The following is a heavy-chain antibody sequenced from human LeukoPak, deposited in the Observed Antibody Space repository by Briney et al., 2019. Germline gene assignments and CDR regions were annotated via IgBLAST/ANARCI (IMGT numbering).Heavy chain of an antibody. J-gene: IGHJ4*02. Sequence: ASVTVSCKASGGTFSSYAISWVRQAPGQGLEWMGWISSYNGNTKYAEKLQGRVTMTTDTSTSTAYMELRSLRSDDTAVYYCARVQLERSGEPFDYWGQGTLVTVSS. CDR1: GGTFSSYA. D-gene: IGHD1-1*01. V-gene: IGHV1-18*01. CDR2: ISSYNGNT. CDR3: ARVQLERSGEPFDY.